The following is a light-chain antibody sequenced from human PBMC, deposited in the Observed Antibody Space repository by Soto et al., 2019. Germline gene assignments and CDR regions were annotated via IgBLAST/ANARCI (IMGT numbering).Light chain of an antibody. CDR1: QDIKKY. CDR2: TAS. CDR3: QQYDNLPFT. V-gene: IGKV1-33*01. Sequence: DIQMTQSPSSLSASVGDRVTITCQASQDIKKYLNWYQQKSGRAPKLLIYTASDLQTGVPSRFSASGSGINFTFTSSSLQSEDFGTYYCQQYDNLPFTFGPGTKVDI. J-gene: IGKJ3*01.